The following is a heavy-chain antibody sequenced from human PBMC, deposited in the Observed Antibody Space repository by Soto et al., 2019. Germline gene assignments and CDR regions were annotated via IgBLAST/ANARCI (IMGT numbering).Heavy chain of an antibody. D-gene: IGHD3-10*01. CDR3: ASGVARGVFNY. J-gene: IGHJ4*02. CDR2: ISSGGSA. Sequence: EVQLVETGGGWIEPGGSLRLSCAASGFTVSSNYISWVRQAPGQGLEWVSLISSGGSAYYADSVKGQFTTSRDNSKNTLYLQMNRLSAEDTAVYYCASGVARGVFNYWGQGTLVSVSS. V-gene: IGHV3-53*02. CDR1: GFTVSSNY.